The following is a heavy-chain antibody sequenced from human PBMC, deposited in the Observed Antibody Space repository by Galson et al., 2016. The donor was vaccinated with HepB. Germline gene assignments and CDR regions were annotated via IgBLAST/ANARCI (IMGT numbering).Heavy chain of an antibody. V-gene: IGHV3-48*01. D-gene: IGHD2-8*01. Sequence: SLRLSCAASGFTFKTYSIIWVRQAPGKGLEWITYITGSGTTIYYADSVKGRLTVSRGNAKNSLHLQMSNLRGDDTGVYYCARVVYSNSWYFDYWGQGTLVTVSS. J-gene: IGHJ4*02. CDR2: ITGSGTTI. CDR1: GFTFKTYS. CDR3: ARVVYSNSWYFDY.